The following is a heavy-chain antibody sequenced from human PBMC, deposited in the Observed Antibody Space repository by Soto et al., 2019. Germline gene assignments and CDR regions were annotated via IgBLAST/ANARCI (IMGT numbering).Heavy chain of an antibody. CDR3: ARGIINTRHQHNYGSGTSRGYYMDV. CDR2: IWYDGNNK. D-gene: IGHD3-10*01. Sequence: HPGGSLRLSCAASGFTFSNYAMLWVRQAPGTGLEWVAVIWYDGNNKFHADSVKGRFTISRDNSQNTLYLQMNSLEAEDTAVYYCARGIINTRHQHNYGSGTSRGYYMDVWGKGTTVTVSS. V-gene: IGHV3-33*01. J-gene: IGHJ6*03. CDR1: GFTFSNYA.